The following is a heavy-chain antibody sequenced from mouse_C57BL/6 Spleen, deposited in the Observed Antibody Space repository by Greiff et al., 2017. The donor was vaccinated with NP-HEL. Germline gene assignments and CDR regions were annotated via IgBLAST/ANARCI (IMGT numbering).Heavy chain of an antibody. J-gene: IGHJ3*01. CDR3: TRGGGYYDYDGEFAY. D-gene: IGHD2-4*01. CDR2: IDPETGGT. Sequence: VQLQQSGAELVRPGASVTLSCKASGYTFTDYEMHWVKQTPVHGLEWIGAIDPETGGTAYNQKFKGKAILTADKSSSTAYMELRSLTSEDSAVYYCTRGGGYYDYDGEFAYWGQGTLVTVSA. V-gene: IGHV1-15*01. CDR1: GYTFTDYE.